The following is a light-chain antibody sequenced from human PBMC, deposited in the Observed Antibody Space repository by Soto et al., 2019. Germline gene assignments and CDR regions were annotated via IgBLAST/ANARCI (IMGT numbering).Light chain of an antibody. Sequence: QSALTQPASVSGSPGQSITISCTGTSSDVGGFIFVSWYQQHPGRAPKLMIYDVSNRPSGVSNRFSGSKSGNTASLTISGLQADADADYYCVSYTTSASYVFGTGTKLTVL. J-gene: IGLJ1*01. CDR2: DVS. CDR3: VSYTTSASYV. CDR1: SSDVGGFIF. V-gene: IGLV2-14*01.